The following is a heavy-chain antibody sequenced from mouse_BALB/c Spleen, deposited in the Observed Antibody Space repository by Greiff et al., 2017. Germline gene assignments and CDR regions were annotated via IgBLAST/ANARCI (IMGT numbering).Heavy chain of an antibody. D-gene: IGHD1-1*01. CDR1: GFTFSNYW. Sequence: EVKVEESGGGLVQPGGSMKLSCVASGFTFSNYWMNWVRQSPEKGLEWVAEIRLKSNNYATHYAESVKGRFTISRDDSKSSVYLQMNNLRAEDTGIYYCTRGGSSFYYFDYWGQGTTLTVSS. J-gene: IGHJ2*01. V-gene: IGHV6-6*02. CDR3: TRGGSSFYYFDY. CDR2: IRLKSNNYAT.